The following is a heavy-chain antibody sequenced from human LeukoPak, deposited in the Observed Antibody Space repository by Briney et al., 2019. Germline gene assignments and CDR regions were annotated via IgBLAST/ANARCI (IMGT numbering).Heavy chain of an antibody. CDR3: ARGDYYYDSSGYPPFDY. D-gene: IGHD3-22*01. V-gene: IGHV1-69*05. CDR1: GGTFSSYA. J-gene: IGHJ4*02. CDR2: IIPIFGTA. Sequence: SVKVSCKASGGTFSSYAISWVRQAPGQGLEWMGGIIPIFGTANYAQKFRGRVTITTDESTSTAYMELSSLRSEDTAVYYCARGDYYYDSSGYPPFDYWGQGTLVTVSS.